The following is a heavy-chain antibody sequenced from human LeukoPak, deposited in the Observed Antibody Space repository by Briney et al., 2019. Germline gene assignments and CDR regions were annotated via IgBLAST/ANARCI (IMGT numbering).Heavy chain of an antibody. CDR1: GFTFRSYA. D-gene: IGHD3-10*01. CDR3: ARAQRTIGELFSLDY. V-gene: IGHV3-30*04. J-gene: IGHJ4*02. Sequence: PGRSLRLSCAPSGFTFRSYAMHWVRQAPGKGLEWVAVISSDGSNQYYADSVKGRFTISRDNSKNTLYLQMNSLRAEDTGLYYCARAQRTIGELFSLDYWGQGTLVTVSS. CDR2: ISSDGSNQ.